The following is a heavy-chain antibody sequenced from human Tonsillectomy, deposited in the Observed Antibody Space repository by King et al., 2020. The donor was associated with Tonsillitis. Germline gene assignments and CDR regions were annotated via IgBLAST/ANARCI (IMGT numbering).Heavy chain of an antibody. CDR1: GFTFSAYW. D-gene: IGHD6-6*01. V-gene: IGHV3-7*03. CDR3: AGGPRPVPDSLYSYYGFAV. CDR2: IKQDGSEK. Sequence: VQLVESGGGLVQPGGSLRLSCAASGFTFSAYWMSWVRQAQGKGLEWVANIKQDGSEKYYVDSVRGRFTISRDNAKNSLYLEMDSLRAEDTAVYFCAGGPRPVPDSLYSYYGFAVWGQGTTCTVS. J-gene: IGHJ6*02.